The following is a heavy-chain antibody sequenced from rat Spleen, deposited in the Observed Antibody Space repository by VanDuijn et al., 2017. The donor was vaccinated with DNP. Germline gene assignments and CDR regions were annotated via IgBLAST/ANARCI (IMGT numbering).Heavy chain of an antibody. D-gene: IGHD1-9*01. CDR1: GFTFTDFY. CDR3: ARSGYYGYTYFDY. V-gene: IGHV7-7*01. Sequence: EVKLLESGGGLVQPGGSMRLSCAASGFTFTDFYMNWIRQPAGKAPEWLGFIRNKANGYTTEYNPSVKGRFTISRDNTQNMLYLQMNTLRAEDTATYYCARSGYYGYTYFDYWGQGVMVTVSS. CDR2: IRNKANGYTT. J-gene: IGHJ2*01.